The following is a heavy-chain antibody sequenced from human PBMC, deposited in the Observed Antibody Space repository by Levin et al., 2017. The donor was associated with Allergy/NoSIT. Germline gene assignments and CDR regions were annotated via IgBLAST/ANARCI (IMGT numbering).Heavy chain of an antibody. CDR2: IIPIFGTA. V-gene: IGHV1-69*01. CDR1: GGTFSSYA. D-gene: IGHD1-26*01. Sequence: KISCKASGGTFSSYAISWVRQAPGQGLEWMGGIIPIFGTANYAQKFQGRVTITADESTSTAYMELSSLRSEDTAVYYCASPLSGSYRDWYFDLWGRGTLVTVSS. CDR3: ASPLSGSYRDWYFDL. J-gene: IGHJ2*01.